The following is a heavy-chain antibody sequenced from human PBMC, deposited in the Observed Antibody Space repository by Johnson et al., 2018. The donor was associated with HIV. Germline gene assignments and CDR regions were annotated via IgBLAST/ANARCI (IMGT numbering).Heavy chain of an antibody. J-gene: IGHJ3*01. CDR1: GFTFSDHA. D-gene: IGHD3-22*01. V-gene: IGHV3-23*04. CDR3: AKDPAVVPPICFDV. Sequence: VQVVESGGGLVQPGGSLRLSCAGSGFTFSDHAMGWVRQAPGKGLEWVSSMRGSGAVTYYADSVKGRVTISRDNSKNRLFLPMNSLRAEDTAVYYCAKDPAVVPPICFDVWGQGTVVTVSS. CDR2: MRGSGAVT.